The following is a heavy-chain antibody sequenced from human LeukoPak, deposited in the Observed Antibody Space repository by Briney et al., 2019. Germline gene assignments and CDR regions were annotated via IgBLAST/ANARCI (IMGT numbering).Heavy chain of an antibody. Sequence: GGSLRLSCAASGFTFSNYWMSWVRQAPGKGLEWVANINQDGSEKYYVDSVKGRFTVSRDNAKNSLYLQTNSLRAEDRAVYYCARGGYSGLNFDYWGQGTLVTVSS. D-gene: IGHD5-12*01. J-gene: IGHJ4*02. CDR1: GFTFSNYW. CDR2: INQDGSEK. V-gene: IGHV3-7*03. CDR3: ARGGYSGLNFDY.